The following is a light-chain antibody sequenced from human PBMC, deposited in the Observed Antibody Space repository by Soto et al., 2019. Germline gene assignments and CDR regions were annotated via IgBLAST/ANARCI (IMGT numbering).Light chain of an antibody. CDR3: QQSNNWPPGRLT. J-gene: IGKJ4*01. CDR1: QSVGIN. CDR2: GAS. V-gene: IGKV3-15*01. Sequence: EIVMTQSPATLSVSPGERATLSCRASQSVGINLVWYQQKPGQAPRFLIYGASTRTTGIPARFSGSGSGTEFTLTISSLQSEDSAVYYCQQSNNWPPGRLTFGGGTKVEIK.